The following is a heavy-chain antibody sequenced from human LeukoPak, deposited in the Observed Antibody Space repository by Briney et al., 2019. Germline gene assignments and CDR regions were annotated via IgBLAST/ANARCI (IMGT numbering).Heavy chain of an antibody. CDR3: ARDSTTYYDFWSGYYNNWSDP. CDR1: GYTFTSYA. D-gene: IGHD3-3*01. V-gene: IGHV1-3*01. CDR2: INAGNGNT. Sequence: ASVKVSCKASGYTFTSYAMHWVRQAPGQRLEWMGWINAGNGNTKYSQKFQGRVTITRDTSASTAYMELSSLRSEDTAVYYCARDSTTYYDFWSGYYNNWSDPWGQGTLVTVSS. J-gene: IGHJ5*02.